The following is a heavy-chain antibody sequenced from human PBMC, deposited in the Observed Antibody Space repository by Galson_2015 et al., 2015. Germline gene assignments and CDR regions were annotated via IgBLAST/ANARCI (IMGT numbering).Heavy chain of an antibody. J-gene: IGHJ4*02. CDR2: LYAGGDT. D-gene: IGHD3/OR15-3a*01. V-gene: IGHV3-53*01. CDR1: GFTVSSNY. Sequence: SLRLSCAASGFTVSSNYMSWVRQAPGKGLEWVSGLYAGGDTLYADSVKGRFTISRDHVKNTLYLQMNSLTVDDTAVYYCARVGNTWYLYQWGQGIVVAVSS. CDR3: ARVGNTWYLYQ.